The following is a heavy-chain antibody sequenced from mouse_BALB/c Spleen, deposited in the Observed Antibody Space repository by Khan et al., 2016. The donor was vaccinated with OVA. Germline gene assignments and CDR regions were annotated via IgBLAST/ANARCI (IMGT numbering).Heavy chain of an antibody. V-gene: IGHV1-77*01. CDR2: IYPGSGST. CDR3: AKIFYGNSYAMDY. CDR1: GYTFTDYD. D-gene: IGHD2-1*01. Sequence: QVQLKQSGPELVKPGASVKMSCKASGYTFTDYDIRWVKQRTGQGLEWIGEIYPGSGSTFYNEKFKGKATLTADKSSNTAYMQISSLTSEDSAVYFCAKIFYGNSYAMDYWGQGTAVTVSS. J-gene: IGHJ4*01.